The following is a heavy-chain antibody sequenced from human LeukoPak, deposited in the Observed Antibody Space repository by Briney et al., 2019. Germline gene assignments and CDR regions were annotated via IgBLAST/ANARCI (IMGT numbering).Heavy chain of an antibody. CDR1: GDSVSSNSAA. D-gene: IGHD3-3*01. CDR3: ARGGYDFWSGYYQTNDY. CDR2: TYYRSKWYN. V-gene: IGHV6-1*01. Sequence: SQTLSLTCAISGDSVSSNSAAWNWIRQSPSRGLEWLGRTYYRSKWYNDYAVSVKSRITINPDTSKNQFSLQLNSVTPEDTAVYYCARGGYDFWSGYYQTNDYWGQGTLVTVPS. J-gene: IGHJ4*02.